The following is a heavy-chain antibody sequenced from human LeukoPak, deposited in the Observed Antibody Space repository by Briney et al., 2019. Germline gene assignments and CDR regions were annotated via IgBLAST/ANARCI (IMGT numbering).Heavy chain of an antibody. CDR3: ARDLEPYGGNLGAGDY. J-gene: IGHJ4*02. V-gene: IGHV1-69*04. Sequence: GASVKVSCKASGGTFSSYAISWVRQAPGQGLEWMGRIIPILGIANYAQKFQGRVTITADKSTSTAYMELRSLRSDDTAVYYCARDLEPYGGNLGAGDYWGQGTLVTVSS. CDR2: IIPILGIA. CDR1: GGTFSSYA. D-gene: IGHD4-23*01.